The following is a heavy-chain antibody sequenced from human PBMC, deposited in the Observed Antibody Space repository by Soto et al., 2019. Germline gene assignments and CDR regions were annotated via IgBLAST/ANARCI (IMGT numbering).Heavy chain of an antibody. D-gene: IGHD1-1*01. V-gene: IGHV3-30*18. CDR3: AKDTSKYSNNWPAYYGLDV. J-gene: IGHJ6*02. Sequence: QVQLVESGGGVVQPGRSLRLSCAASGFTFSSFGMHWVRQAPGKGLEWVAVISFDGSNKYYADSVKGRFTISRDNSKNTLSLQMNSLKDEDTAVYYCAKDTSKYSNNWPAYYGLDVWGQGTTVTVSS. CDR2: ISFDGSNK. CDR1: GFTFSSFG.